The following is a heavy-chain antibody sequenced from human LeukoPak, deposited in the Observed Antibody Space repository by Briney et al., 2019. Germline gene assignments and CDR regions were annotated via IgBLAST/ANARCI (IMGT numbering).Heavy chain of an antibody. D-gene: IGHD1-26*01. CDR3: ARGGSGSYPDGNAFDI. V-gene: IGHV1-2*02. J-gene: IGHJ3*02. CDR1: GYTFTGYY. Sequence: EASVKVSCKASGYTFTGYYIHWVRQAPGQGLEWMGWINPNSGGTNYAQKFQGRVTMTRDTSISTAYMELSRLRSDDTAVYYCARGGSGSYPDGNAFDIWGQGTMVTVS. CDR2: INPNSGGT.